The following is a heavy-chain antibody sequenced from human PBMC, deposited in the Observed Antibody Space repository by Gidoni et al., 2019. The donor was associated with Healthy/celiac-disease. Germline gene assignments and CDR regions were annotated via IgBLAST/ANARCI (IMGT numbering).Heavy chain of an antibody. CDR2: ISYDGSNK. J-gene: IGHJ3*02. V-gene: IGHV3-30*18. D-gene: IGHD1-1*01. CDR1: GFTFSSYG. CDR3: AKDGGSPRIPGGLGGAFDI. Sequence: QVQLVESGGGVVQPGRSLRLSCAASGFTFSSYGMHWVRQAPGKGLELVAVISYDGSNKYYADSVKGRFTISRDNSKNTLYLQMNSLRAEDTAVYYCAKDGGSPRIPGGLGGAFDIWGQGTMVTVSS.